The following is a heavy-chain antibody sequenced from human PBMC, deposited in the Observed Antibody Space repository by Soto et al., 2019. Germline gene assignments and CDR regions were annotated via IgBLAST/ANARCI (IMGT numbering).Heavy chain of an antibody. CDR2: IYTSGST. V-gene: IGHV4-4*07. CDR3: ARAGDPVLDYYYYGMDV. CDR1: GGSISSYY. Sequence: SEPLSLTCTVSGGSISSYYWSWIRQPAGKGLEWIGRIYTSGSTNYNPSLKSRVTMSVDTSKNQFSLKLSSVTAADTAVYYCARAGDPVLDYYYYGMDVWGQGTTVTVYS. J-gene: IGHJ6*02. D-gene: IGHD3-16*01.